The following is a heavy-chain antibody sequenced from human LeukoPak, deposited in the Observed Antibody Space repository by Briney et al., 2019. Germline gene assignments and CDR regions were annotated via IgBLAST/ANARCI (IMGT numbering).Heavy chain of an antibody. J-gene: IGHJ5*02. Sequence: GGSLRLSCAASRCTFSDYYLSWISQAPGKGLEWVSYISSSGSTIYYADSVKGRFTISRDNAKNSLYLQMNSLRAEDTAVYYCARRVARGELLSWGQGTLVTVSS. CDR3: ARRVARGELLS. D-gene: IGHD1-26*01. V-gene: IGHV3-11*01. CDR1: RCTFSDYY. CDR2: ISSSGSTI.